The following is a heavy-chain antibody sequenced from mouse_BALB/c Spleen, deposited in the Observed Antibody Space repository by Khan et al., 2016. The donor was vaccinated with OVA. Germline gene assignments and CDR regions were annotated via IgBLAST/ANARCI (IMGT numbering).Heavy chain of an antibody. CDR3: ARPAYDGYYDY. J-gene: IGHJ2*01. V-gene: IGHV1S137*01. CDR2: ISTYSGST. Sequence: LKESGPELVRPGISVQISCKGSGYTFTDYAMYWVKQSHAKSLEWIGLISTYSGSTNYNQKFKGKVTMTVDKSSSAAYMELARLTSEDSAIYYCARPAYDGYYDYWGQGTALTVSS. CDR1: GYTFTDYA. D-gene: IGHD2-3*01.